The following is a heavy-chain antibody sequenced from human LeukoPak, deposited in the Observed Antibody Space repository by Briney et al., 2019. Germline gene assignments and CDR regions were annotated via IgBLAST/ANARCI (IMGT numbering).Heavy chain of an antibody. Sequence: GGSLRLSCAASGFTFSSYGMSWVRQAPGKGLEWVSAISGSGGSTYYADSVKGRFTISRDNSKNTLYVQMNSLRAEDTAVYYCAKQFLWFGELSHFDYWGQGTLVTVSS. CDR3: AKQFLWFGELSHFDY. CDR2: ISGSGGST. D-gene: IGHD3-10*01. CDR1: GFTFSSYG. V-gene: IGHV3-23*01. J-gene: IGHJ4*02.